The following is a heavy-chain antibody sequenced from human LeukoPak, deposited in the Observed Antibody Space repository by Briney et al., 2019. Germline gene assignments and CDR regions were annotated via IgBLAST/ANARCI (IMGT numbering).Heavy chain of an antibody. CDR1: GFTFSSYL. Sequence: GGSLRLSCAASGFTFSSYLMHWVRQVPGKGLVWVSRINPDGSSAVYADSVKGRFTISRDNAKDTLFLQMNGLRGEDTAVYYCIRHYDYWGQGTLVTVSP. D-gene: IGHD1-26*01. V-gene: IGHV3-74*01. CDR2: INPDGSSA. CDR3: IRHYDY. J-gene: IGHJ4*02.